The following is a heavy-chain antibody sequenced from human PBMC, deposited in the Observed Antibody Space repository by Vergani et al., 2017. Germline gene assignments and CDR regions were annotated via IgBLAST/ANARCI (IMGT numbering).Heavy chain of an antibody. CDR3: ARGRSEYDFWSGTSYYYYYMDV. CDR2: IYYSGST. CDR1: GGSISSYY. V-gene: IGHV4-59*01. J-gene: IGHJ6*03. D-gene: IGHD3-3*01. Sequence: QLQLQESGPGLVKPSETLSLTCTVSGGSISSYYWSWIRQPPGKGLEWIGYIYYSGSTNYNPSLKSRVTISVDTSKNQFSLKLSSVTAADTAVYYCARGRSEYDFWSGTSYYYYYMDVWGKGTTVTVSS.